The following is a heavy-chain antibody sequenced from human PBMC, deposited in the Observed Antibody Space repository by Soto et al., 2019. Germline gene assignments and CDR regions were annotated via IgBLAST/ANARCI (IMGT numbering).Heavy chain of an antibody. V-gene: IGHV3-30-3*01. J-gene: IGHJ5*01. Sequence: GGSLRLSCAASGFTFSSYAMHWVRQAPGKGLEWVAVISYDGSNKYYADSVKGRFTISRDNSKTTLFLQMDSLRAEDTAVYFCAKVSEGSMITFGGVIASWGQGTLVTVSS. CDR3: AKVSEGSMITFGGVIAS. CDR2: ISYDGSNK. CDR1: GFTFSSYA. D-gene: IGHD3-16*01.